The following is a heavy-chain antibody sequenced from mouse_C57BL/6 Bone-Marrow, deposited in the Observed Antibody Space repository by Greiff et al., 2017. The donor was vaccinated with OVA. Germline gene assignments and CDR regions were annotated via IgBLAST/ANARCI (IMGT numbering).Heavy chain of an antibody. D-gene: IGHD1-1*01. J-gene: IGHJ2*01. Sequence: VQLQQPGAELVKPGASVKMSRKASGYTFTSYWITWVKQRPGQGLEWIGDIYPGSGSTNYNEKFKSKATLTVDTSSSTAYTQLSRPTSECSAVYDGAKGYGSANYFDYWGQGTTLTVSA. CDR3: AKGYGSANYFDY. CDR1: GYTFTSYW. CDR2: IYPGSGST. V-gene: IGHV1-55*01.